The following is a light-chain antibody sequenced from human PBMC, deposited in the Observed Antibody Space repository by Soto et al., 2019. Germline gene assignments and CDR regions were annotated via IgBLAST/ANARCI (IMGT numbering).Light chain of an antibody. J-gene: IGLJ2*01. Sequence: QSALTQPASVSGSPGKSITISCTGSSGDIGTYNLVSWYQQHPGRAPKLIIFEGNKRPSGVSNRFSASKSGNTASLAISGLQAEDEAGYHCCSYAGRSTVICGGGTKLTVL. CDR1: SGDIGTYNL. V-gene: IGLV2-23*01. CDR2: EGN. CDR3: CSYAGRSTVI.